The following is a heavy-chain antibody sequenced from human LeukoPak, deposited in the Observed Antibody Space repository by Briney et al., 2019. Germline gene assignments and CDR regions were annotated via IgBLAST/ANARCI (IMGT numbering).Heavy chain of an antibody. CDR2: MYHSGST. V-gene: IGHV4-38-2*01. CDR3: VRVRPAGSFDY. CDR1: DYSISSGYY. Sequence: SETLSLTCAVSDYSISSGYYWGWIRQPPGKGLEWIGSMYHSGSTSYSPSLKSRVTISVDTSKNQFSLKLTSVTAADTALYYCVRVRPAGSFDYWGQGTLVTVSS. J-gene: IGHJ4*02. D-gene: IGHD2-15*01.